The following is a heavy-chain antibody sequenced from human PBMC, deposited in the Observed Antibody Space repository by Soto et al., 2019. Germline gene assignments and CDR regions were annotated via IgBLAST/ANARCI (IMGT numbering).Heavy chain of an antibody. CDR2: INHSGST. CDR3: ARGLFRYYGSGSRGSWFDP. J-gene: IGHJ5*02. D-gene: IGHD3-10*01. Sequence: QVQLQQWGAGLLKPSETLSLTCAVYGGSFSGYYWSWIRQPPGKGLEWIGEINHSGSTNYNPSLKSRGTRSVDTSKNQFSLKVSSVSAADTAVYYCARGLFRYYGSGSRGSWFDPWGQGTLVTVSS. V-gene: IGHV4-34*01. CDR1: GGSFSGYY.